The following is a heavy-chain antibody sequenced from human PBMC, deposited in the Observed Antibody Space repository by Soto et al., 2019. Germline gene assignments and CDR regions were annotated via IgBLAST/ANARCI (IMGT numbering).Heavy chain of an antibody. Sequence: QVQLVQSGAEVKKPGASVKVSCKASGYTFTSYYMHWVRQAPGQGLEWMGIMNPSGGSTSYAQKFQGRVTMTRDTSTSTVYMELSSLRSEDTAVYYCARVLGTTTVVTPPGDYWGQGTLVTVSS. J-gene: IGHJ4*02. CDR1: GYTFTSYY. D-gene: IGHD4-17*01. V-gene: IGHV1-46*01. CDR3: ARVLGTTTVVTPPGDY. CDR2: MNPSGGST.